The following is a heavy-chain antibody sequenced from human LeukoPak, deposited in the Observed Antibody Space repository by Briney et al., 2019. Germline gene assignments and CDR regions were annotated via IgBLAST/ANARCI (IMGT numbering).Heavy chain of an antibody. CDR2: INHSGST. CDR3: ATFPYYYDSSDY. Sequence: KPSETLSPTRVFYWGSFRGYFWGWIRPPPGKGLELIGEINHSGSTNYNPSLKSRVTISVDTSKNQFSLKQSSVTAADTAVYYCATFPYYYDSSDYWGQGTLVTVSS. V-gene: IGHV4-34*01. D-gene: IGHD3-22*01. J-gene: IGHJ4*02. CDR1: WGSFRGYF.